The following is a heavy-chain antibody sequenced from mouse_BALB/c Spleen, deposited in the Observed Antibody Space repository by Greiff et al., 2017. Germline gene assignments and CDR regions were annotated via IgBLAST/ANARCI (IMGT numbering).Heavy chain of an antibody. CDR2: ISNGGGST. CDR1: GFTFSSYT. V-gene: IGHV5-12-2*01. CDR3: ARHRITRAMDY. Sequence: EVQLQESGGGLVQPGGSLKLSCAASGFTFSSYTMSWVRQTPEKRLEWVAYISNGGGSTYYPDTVKGRFTISRDNAKNTLYLQMSSLKSEDTAMYYCARHRITRAMDYWGQGTSVTVSS. J-gene: IGHJ4*01. D-gene: IGHD2-4*01.